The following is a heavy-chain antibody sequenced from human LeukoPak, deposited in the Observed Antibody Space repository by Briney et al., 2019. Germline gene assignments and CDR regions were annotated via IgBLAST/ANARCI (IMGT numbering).Heavy chain of an antibody. Sequence: SETLSLTCTVSGGSISTSNYYWGWIRQPPGKGLEWIGNIFYSGSTYYSPSLRSRVTISLDTSRNQFSLKLSSVTAADTAVYYCARDRRDFWSGYYLRYFDYWGQGTLVTVSS. CDR1: GGSISTSNYY. CDR3: ARDRRDFWSGYYLRYFDY. V-gene: IGHV4-39*07. D-gene: IGHD3-3*01. J-gene: IGHJ4*02. CDR2: IFYSGST.